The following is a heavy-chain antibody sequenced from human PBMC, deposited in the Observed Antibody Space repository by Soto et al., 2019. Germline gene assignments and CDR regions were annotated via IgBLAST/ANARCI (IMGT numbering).Heavy chain of an antibody. Sequence: QVHLVQSGAEVREPGASVKVSCKASGYSFTNNDVSWVRQSTGQGLEWMGWMNPGSGDTGYAQKFQGRVTMTRDISTATAYMELSSLRSDDTATYYCARMATLGSLNWFDPWGQGTLVTVSS. J-gene: IGHJ5*02. CDR2: MNPGSGDT. D-gene: IGHD3-16*02. CDR3: ARMATLGSLNWFDP. CDR1: GYSFTNND. V-gene: IGHV1-8*01.